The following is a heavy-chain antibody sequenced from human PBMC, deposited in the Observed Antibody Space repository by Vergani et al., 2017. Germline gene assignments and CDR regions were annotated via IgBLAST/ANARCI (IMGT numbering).Heavy chain of an antibody. CDR2: INPSGGST. CDR3: ASGVAVVPAAIGDAFDI. V-gene: IGHV1-46*01. D-gene: IGHD2-2*02. CDR1: GYTFTSYY. J-gene: IGHJ3*02. Sequence: QVQLVQSGAEVKKPGASVKVSCKASGYTFTSYYMHWVRQAPGQGLEWMGIINPSGGSTSYAQKFQGRVTMTRDTSTSTVYMELSSLRSEDTAVYYCASGVAVVPAAIGDAFDIWGQGTMVTVSS.